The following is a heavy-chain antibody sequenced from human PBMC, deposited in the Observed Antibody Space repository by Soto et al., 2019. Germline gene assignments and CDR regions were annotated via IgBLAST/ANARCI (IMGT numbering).Heavy chain of an antibody. CDR2: IKNKTDGGTT. CDR3: TTDSPLTGSYYFDY. J-gene: IGHJ4*02. CDR1: GFTFSNAW. V-gene: IGHV3-15*07. D-gene: IGHD3-9*01. Sequence: EVQLVASGGGLVKPGGSLRLPCAASGFTFSNAWMNWVRQAPGKGLEWVGRIKNKTDGGTTDYAAPVKGRFTISRDDSKTTLYKQMNSQKKEDTAVYYCTTDSPLTGSYYFDYWGQGTLVTVSS.